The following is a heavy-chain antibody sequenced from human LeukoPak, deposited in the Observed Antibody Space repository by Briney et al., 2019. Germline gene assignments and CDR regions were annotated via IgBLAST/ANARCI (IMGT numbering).Heavy chain of an antibody. J-gene: IGHJ6*03. V-gene: IGHV3-48*01. D-gene: IGHD1-26*01. Sequence: GGSLRLSCVASEFTFSSYSMIWVRQAPGKGLEWIAYISNGGGNRYYADSVEGRFTISRNNDKHLLYLQLNNLRADDTAVYYCARAAKWEFYHYYMDVWGKGPTVAVPS. CDR3: ARAAKWEFYHYYMDV. CDR1: EFTFSSYS. CDR2: ISNGGGNR.